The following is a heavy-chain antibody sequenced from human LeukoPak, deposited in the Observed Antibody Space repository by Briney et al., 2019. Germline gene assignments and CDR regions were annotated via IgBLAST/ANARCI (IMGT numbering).Heavy chain of an antibody. J-gene: IGHJ3*02. CDR2: IIPILGIA. CDR3: ARYTPPIDAFDI. CDR1: GGTFSSYA. V-gene: IGHV1-69*04. Sequence: SVKVSCKASGGTFSSYAISWVRQAPGQGLEWMGRIIPILGIANYAQKFQGRVTITADKSTSTAYMELSSLRSEDTAVYYCARYTPPIDAFDIWGQGTMVTVSS. D-gene: IGHD1-1*01.